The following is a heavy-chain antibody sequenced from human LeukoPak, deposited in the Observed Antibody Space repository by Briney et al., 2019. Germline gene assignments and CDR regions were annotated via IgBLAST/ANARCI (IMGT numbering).Heavy chain of an antibody. V-gene: IGHV3-48*01. J-gene: IGHJ4*02. D-gene: IGHD6-19*01. CDR1: GLTFSFYS. Sequence: GGSLRLSCAASGLTFSFYSMNWVRQAPGKGLEWVSYISSFSGTINYAESVKGRFTISRDNAKNSLYLQMNSLRADDTAVYYCARDIRGWYSPAGYDWGQGTLVTVSS. CDR3: ARDIRGWYSPAGYD. CDR2: ISSFSGTI.